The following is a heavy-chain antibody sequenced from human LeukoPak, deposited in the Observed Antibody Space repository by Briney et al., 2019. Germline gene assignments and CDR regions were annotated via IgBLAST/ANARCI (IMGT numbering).Heavy chain of an antibody. CDR1: GGTFSSYA. V-gene: IGHV1-69*04. CDR3: ARDKIGIVGATEYFDY. Sequence: SVKVSCKASGGTFSSYAISWVRQAPGQGLEWMGRIIPILGIANYAQKFQGRVTITADKSTSTAYMELSSLRSEDTAVYYCARDKIGIVGATEYFDYWGQGTLVTVSS. CDR2: IIPILGIA. D-gene: IGHD1-26*01. J-gene: IGHJ4*02.